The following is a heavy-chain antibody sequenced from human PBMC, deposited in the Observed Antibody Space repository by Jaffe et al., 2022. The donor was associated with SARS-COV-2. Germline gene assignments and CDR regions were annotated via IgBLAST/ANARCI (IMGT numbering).Heavy chain of an antibody. CDR2: ISSSGSTI. Sequence: EVQLVESGGGLVQPGGSLRLSCAASGFTFSSYEMNWVRQAPGKGLEWVSYISSSGSTIYYADSVKGRFTISRDNAKNSLYLQMNSLRAEDTAVYYCARDEVLAVAGKYYYYGMDVWGQGTTVTVSS. V-gene: IGHV3-48*03. D-gene: IGHD6-19*01. J-gene: IGHJ6*02. CDR3: ARDEVLAVAGKYYYYGMDV. CDR1: GFTFSSYE.